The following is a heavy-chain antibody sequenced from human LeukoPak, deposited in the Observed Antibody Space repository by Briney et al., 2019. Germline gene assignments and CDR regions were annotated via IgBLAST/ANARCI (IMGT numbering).Heavy chain of an antibody. V-gene: IGHV3-30*18. D-gene: IGHD2-15*01. Sequence: GGSLRLSCAASGFTFSNYGMHWVRQAPGKGLEWVVVISHDGSNNNYADSVKGRFTISRDNSKNTLYLQMNSLRPEDSAVYYCAKVRVGTAHFDYWGQGTLVTVSS. CDR2: ISHDGSNN. CDR3: AKVRVGTAHFDY. J-gene: IGHJ4*02. CDR1: GFTFSNYG.